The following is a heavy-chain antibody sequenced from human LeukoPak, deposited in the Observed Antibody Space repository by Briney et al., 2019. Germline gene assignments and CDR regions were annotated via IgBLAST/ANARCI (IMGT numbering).Heavy chain of an antibody. V-gene: IGHV4-59*13. CDR2: IYSTGGT. CDR1: GGSINSYY. Sequence: SETLSLTCSVSGGSINSYYWTWIRQPPGKGLEWIGHIYSTGGTVYNPSLKSRVTISIDGSKNQFSLKLSSVTAADTAVYSCARLKGTAMVDYWGQGTLVTVSS. D-gene: IGHD5-18*01. J-gene: IGHJ4*02. CDR3: ARLKGTAMVDY.